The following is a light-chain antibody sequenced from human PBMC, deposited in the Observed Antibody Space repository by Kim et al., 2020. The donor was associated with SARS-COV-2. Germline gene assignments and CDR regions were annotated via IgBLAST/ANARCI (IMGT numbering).Light chain of an antibody. CDR2: EAS. CDR1: ESIRSK. V-gene: IGKV3D-15*01. J-gene: IGKJ5*01. CDR3: QQYSSWPPIA. Sequence: EIVMTQSPATLSVSPGARVTLSCRASESIRSKLAWYQQKPGRAPSLLMYEASFRAPGIPDRFSGSGSGTEFTLTISSLQSEDIAVYYCQQYSSWPPIAFGPGTRLEIK.